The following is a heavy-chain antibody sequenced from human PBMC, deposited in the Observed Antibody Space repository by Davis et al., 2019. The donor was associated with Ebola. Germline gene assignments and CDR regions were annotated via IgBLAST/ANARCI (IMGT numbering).Heavy chain of an antibody. J-gene: IGHJ4*02. V-gene: IGHV3-9*01. Sequence: SLKISCAASGFTFDDYAMHWVRQAPGKGLEWVSGISWNSGSIGYADSVKGRFTISRDNAKNSLYLQMNSLRAEDTALYYCAKDIAPGEWLRFDYFDYWGQGTLVTVSS. CDR2: ISWNSGSI. CDR1: GFTFDDYA. D-gene: IGHD5-12*01. CDR3: AKDIAPGEWLRFDYFDY.